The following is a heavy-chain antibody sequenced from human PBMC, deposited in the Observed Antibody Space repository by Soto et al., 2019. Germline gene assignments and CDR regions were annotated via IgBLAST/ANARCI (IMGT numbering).Heavy chain of an antibody. V-gene: IGHV1-69*01. Sequence: QVQLVQSVAEVKKPGSSVKVSCKASGGTFSSYAISWVRQAPGQGLEWMGGIIPIFGTANYAQKFQGRVTITADESTSTAYMELSSLRSEDTAVYYCASNYCGGDCPHDAFDIWGQGTMVTVSS. J-gene: IGHJ3*02. CDR2: IIPIFGTA. CDR1: GGTFSSYA. D-gene: IGHD2-21*02. CDR3: ASNYCGGDCPHDAFDI.